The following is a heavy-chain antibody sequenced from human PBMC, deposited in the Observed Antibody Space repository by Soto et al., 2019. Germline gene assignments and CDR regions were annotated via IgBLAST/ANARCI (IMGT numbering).Heavy chain of an antibody. D-gene: IGHD6-13*01. CDR2: IYYSGST. CDR1: GGSISSSSYY. Sequence: SETLSLTCTVSGGSISSSSYYWGWIRQPPGKGLEWIGSIYYSGSTYYNPSLKSRVTISVDTSKNQFSLKLSSVTAADTAVYYCARSWYNWFEPWGQGTLVTVSS. CDR3: ARSWYNWFEP. J-gene: IGHJ5*02. V-gene: IGHV4-39*01.